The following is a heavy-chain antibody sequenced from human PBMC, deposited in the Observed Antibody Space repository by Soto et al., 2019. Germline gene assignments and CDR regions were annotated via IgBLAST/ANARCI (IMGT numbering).Heavy chain of an antibody. CDR3: ARAQKGELRGFDP. CDR1: GGSISSGDYY. V-gene: IGHV4-30-4*01. CDR2: IYYSGST. J-gene: IGHJ5*02. D-gene: IGHD1-7*01. Sequence: SETLSLTCTVSGGSISSGDYYWSWIRQPPGKGLEWIGYIYYSGSTYYNPSLKSRVTISVDTSKNQFSLKLSSVTAADTAVYYCARAQKGELRGFDPWGQGTLVTVSS.